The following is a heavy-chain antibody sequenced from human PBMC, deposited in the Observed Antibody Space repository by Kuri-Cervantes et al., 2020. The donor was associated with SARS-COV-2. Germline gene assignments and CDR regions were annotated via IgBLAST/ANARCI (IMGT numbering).Heavy chain of an antibody. CDR1: GYTFTSYG. V-gene: IGHV1-18*04. CDR2: ISAYNGNT. Sequence: ASVKVSCKASGYTFTSYGISWVRQAPGQGLEWMGWISAYNGNTNYAQKLQGRVTMTTDTSTSTVYMELSSLRSEDTAVYYCARGTMVAVAGNGWFDPWGQGTLVTVSS. D-gene: IGHD6-19*01. CDR3: ARGTMVAVAGNGWFDP. J-gene: IGHJ5*02.